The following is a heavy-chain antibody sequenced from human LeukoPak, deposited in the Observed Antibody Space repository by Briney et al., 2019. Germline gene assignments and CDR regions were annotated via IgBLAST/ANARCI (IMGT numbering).Heavy chain of an antibody. D-gene: IGHD4-17*01. V-gene: IGHV3-33*01. J-gene: IGHJ4*02. Sequence: PGRSLRLSCAASGFTFSSYGMHWVRQAPGKGLEWVALIWYDGSIKYYEDSVKGRFTISRDNSKNTLYLQMNSLRAEDTAVCYCARDQADGDYYFDYWGQGTLVTVSS. CDR3: ARDQADGDYYFDY. CDR1: GFTFSSYG. CDR2: IWYDGSIK.